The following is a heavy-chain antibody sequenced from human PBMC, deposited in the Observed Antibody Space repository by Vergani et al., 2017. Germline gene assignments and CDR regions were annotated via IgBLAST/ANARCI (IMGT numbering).Heavy chain of an antibody. CDR3: AKAGSVTSGSLQYNFYMDV. V-gene: IGHV3-30*18. CDR1: GFSFSSHA. J-gene: IGHJ6*03. D-gene: IGHD3-10*01. Sequence: QVQLAESGGGRVQPGRSLRLSCAASGFSFSSHAIHWVRQAPGKGLEWVAVISSDGSKKYYADSVKGRFTISRDNSKNTLDLQMNSLRTQDTAVYYCAKAGSVTSGSLQYNFYMDVWGKGTTVTVS. CDR2: ISSDGSKK.